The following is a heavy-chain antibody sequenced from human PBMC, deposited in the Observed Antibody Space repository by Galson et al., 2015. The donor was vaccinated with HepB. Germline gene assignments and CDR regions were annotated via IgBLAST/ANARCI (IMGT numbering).Heavy chain of an antibody. Sequence: SLRLSCAASGFTFYRYWMGWVRQAPGKGLEWVAIINQDGGEQYSVNSVRGRFTISRDNAKNSIYLQMNSLRVEDTALYYCARKGTYGRYTFDFWGQGTLVAVSS. D-gene: IGHD3-10*01. J-gene: IGHJ4*02. CDR2: INQDGGEQ. CDR1: GFTFYRYW. CDR3: ARKGTYGRYTFDF. V-gene: IGHV3-7*01.